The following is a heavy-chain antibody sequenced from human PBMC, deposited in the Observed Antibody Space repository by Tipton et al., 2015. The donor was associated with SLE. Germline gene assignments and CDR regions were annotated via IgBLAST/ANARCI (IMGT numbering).Heavy chain of an antibody. Sequence: TLSLTCTVSGASITSGGYYWTWIRQRPGQGLEFIGYMYHSGTSGTPYYDPSLKTRVTISVDTPKNQFSLKLTSVSAADTAVYFCARGRPIGSFDIWGQGTMVTVSS. CDR1: GASITSGGYY. V-gene: IGHV4-31*03. D-gene: IGHD3-10*01. CDR2: MYHSGTSGTP. CDR3: ARGRPIGSFDI. J-gene: IGHJ3*02.